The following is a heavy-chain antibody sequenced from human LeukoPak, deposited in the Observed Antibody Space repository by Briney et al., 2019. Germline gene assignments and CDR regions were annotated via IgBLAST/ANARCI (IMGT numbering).Heavy chain of an antibody. V-gene: IGHV1-69*05. CDR3: ASGPHYYGACY. Sequence: ASVKVSCKASGGTFSSYAISWVRQAPGQGLEWMGRIIPIFGTANYAQKFQGRVTITTDESTSTAYMELSSLRSEDTAVYYCASGPHYYGACYWGQGTLVTVSS. CDR2: IIPIFGTA. D-gene: IGHD3-10*01. CDR1: GGTFSSYA. J-gene: IGHJ4*02.